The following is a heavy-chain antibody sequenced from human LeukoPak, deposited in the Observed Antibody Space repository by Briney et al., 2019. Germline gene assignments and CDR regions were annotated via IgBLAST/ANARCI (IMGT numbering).Heavy chain of an antibody. CDR1: GDSFSSNNAA. CDR3: ARGEGAWNDVFDY. CDR2: TYYRSKWYN. J-gene: IGHJ4*02. Sequence: SQTLSLTCAISGDSFSSNNAAWNWIRQSPSRGLEWLGRTYYRSKWYNDYAVSVKGRITINPDTSKNQVSLQLNSVTPEDTAVYYCARGEGAWNDVFDYWGQGALVTVSS. V-gene: IGHV6-1*01. D-gene: IGHD1-1*01.